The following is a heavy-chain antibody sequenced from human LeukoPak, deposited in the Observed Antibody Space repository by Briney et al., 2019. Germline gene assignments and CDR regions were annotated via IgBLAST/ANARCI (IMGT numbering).Heavy chain of an antibody. CDR2: INHSGST. Sequence: PSETLSLTCAVYGGSFSGYYWSWIRQPPGKGLEWIGEINHSGSTNYNPSLKSRVTISVDASKNQFSLKLSSVTAADTAVYYCARGGGCSSTSCYLSYFDYWGQGTLVTVSS. V-gene: IGHV4-34*01. CDR1: GGSFSGYY. J-gene: IGHJ4*02. D-gene: IGHD2-2*01. CDR3: ARGGGCSSTSCYLSYFDY.